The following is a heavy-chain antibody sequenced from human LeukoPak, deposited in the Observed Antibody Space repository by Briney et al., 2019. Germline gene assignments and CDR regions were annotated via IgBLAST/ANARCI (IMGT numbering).Heavy chain of an antibody. V-gene: IGHV4-34*09. J-gene: IGHJ5*02. CDR3: ARAYTSSCRWFDP. CDR2: IYYSGST. CDR1: GGSFSGYY. D-gene: IGHD6-13*01. Sequence: SETLSLTCAVYGGSFSGYYWSWIRQPPGKGLEWIGYIYYSGSTYYNPSLKSRVTISVDTSKNQFSLKVSSVTAADTAVYYCARAYTSSCRWFDPWGQGTLVTVSS.